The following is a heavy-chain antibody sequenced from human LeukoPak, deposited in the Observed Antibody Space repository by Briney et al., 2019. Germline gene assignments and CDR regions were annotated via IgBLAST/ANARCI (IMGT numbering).Heavy chain of an antibody. CDR3: AKGYSSSWYGVFDY. Sequence: PGGSLRLSCAASGFTFSNYAMSWVRQAPGKGLEWVSGISGSGGSTYYADSVKGRFTISRDNSKNTLYLQMNSLRAEDTALYYCAKGYSSSWYGVFDYWGQGTLVTVSS. J-gene: IGHJ4*02. CDR1: GFTFSNYA. V-gene: IGHV3-23*01. D-gene: IGHD6-13*01. CDR2: ISGSGGST.